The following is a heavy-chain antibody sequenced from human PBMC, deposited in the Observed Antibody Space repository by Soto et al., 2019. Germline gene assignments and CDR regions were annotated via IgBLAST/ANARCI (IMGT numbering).Heavy chain of an antibody. CDR3: ARGVGARSSNLDY. D-gene: IGHD1-26*01. CDR2: ISYSGST. V-gene: IGHV4-59*01. Sequence: SETLSLTCTVPGDPISSYFWTWIRQSPGKGLEWIGCISYSGSTNYNPPLKSRVTISIDTSKNQFSLMLESVTAADTAVYYCARGVGARSSNLDYWGQGLLVTVSS. CDR1: GDPISSYF. J-gene: IGHJ4*02.